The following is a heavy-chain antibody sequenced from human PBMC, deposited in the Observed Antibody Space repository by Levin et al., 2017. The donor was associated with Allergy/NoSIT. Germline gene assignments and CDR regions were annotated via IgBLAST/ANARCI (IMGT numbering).Heavy chain of an antibody. D-gene: IGHD2-2*02. Sequence: ASVKVSCKASGYTFTSYDINWVRQATGQGLEWMGWMNPNSGNTGYAQKFQGRVTMTRNTSISTAYMELSSLRSEDTAVYYCARGGYCSSTSCYTLWRGLSGYYYYGMDVWGQGTTVTVSS. J-gene: IGHJ6*02. V-gene: IGHV1-8*01. CDR2: MNPNSGNT. CDR1: GYTFTSYD. CDR3: ARGGYCSSTSCYTLWRGLSGYYYYGMDV.